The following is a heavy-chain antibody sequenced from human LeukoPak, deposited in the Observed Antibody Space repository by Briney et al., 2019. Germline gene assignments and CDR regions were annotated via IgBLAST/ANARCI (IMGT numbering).Heavy chain of an antibody. V-gene: IGHV1-46*01. D-gene: IGHD6-13*01. J-gene: IGHJ4*02. CDR3: AKAPRNSSTMLDY. CDR2: INPSDGSI. Sequence: ASVKVSCKASGYTFTSHWIQWVRQAPGQGLEWLGLINPSDGSIAYAHRFQGRVTMTRDTSTSIVYMDLSSLRSEDTAVYYCAKAPRNSSTMLDYCGQGTLLTVSS. CDR1: GYTFTSHW.